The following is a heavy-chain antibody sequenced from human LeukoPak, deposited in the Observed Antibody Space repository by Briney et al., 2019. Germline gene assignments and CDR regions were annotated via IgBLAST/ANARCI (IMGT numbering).Heavy chain of an antibody. V-gene: IGHV1-69*05. Sequence: ASVKVSCKASGYTFTSYDINWVRQATGQGLEWMGRIIPIFGTANYAQKFQGRVTITTDESTSTAYMELSSLRSEDTAVYYCAREAAGDYLPGHWGQGTLVTVSS. CDR1: GYTFTSYD. CDR3: AREAAGDYLPGH. D-gene: IGHD4-17*01. J-gene: IGHJ4*02. CDR2: IIPIFGTA.